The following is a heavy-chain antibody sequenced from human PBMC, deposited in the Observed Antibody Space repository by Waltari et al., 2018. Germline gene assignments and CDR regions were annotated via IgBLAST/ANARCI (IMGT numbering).Heavy chain of an antibody. CDR3: ARTFCSRTRCPGTDV. J-gene: IGHJ6*02. CDR2: IYHSGRT. CDR1: GGSFRDSL. V-gene: IGHV4-34*01. D-gene: IGHD2-2*01. Sequence: QVQLQQWGAGLFHPSATLSLNSAVYGGSFRDSLWTWISQPPGKGLQWIGEIYHSGRTTYNPSLESRVTISLDMSKNQFSLKLNSVTAADTAMYYCARTFCSRTRCPGTDVWGQGTTVTVSS.